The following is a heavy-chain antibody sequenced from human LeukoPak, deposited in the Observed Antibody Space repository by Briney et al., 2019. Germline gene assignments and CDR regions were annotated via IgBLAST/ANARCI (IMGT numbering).Heavy chain of an antibody. D-gene: IGHD6-13*01. J-gene: IGHJ4*02. V-gene: IGHV3-30-3*01. CDR1: GFTFNSFS. Sequence: GGSLRLSCATSGFTFNSFSMHWVRQAPGKGLEWVAIISYDGSTKSYADSVKGRFTISGDNSKNTVYLQMNSLKTEDTAVYCCARDWWGYSSSWGLFDYWGQGTLVTVSS. CDR2: ISYDGSTK. CDR3: ARDWWGYSSSWGLFDY.